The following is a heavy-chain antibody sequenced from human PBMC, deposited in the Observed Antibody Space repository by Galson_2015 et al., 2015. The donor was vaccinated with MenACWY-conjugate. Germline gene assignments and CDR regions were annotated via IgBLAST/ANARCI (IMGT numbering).Heavy chain of an antibody. J-gene: IGHJ6*02. CDR1: GFALSAHY. D-gene: IGHD3-22*01. CDR2: SGNKYNLHTI. Sequence: SLRLSCAASGFALSAHYMDWVRQAPGKGLEWVGRSGNKYNLHTIEYAASVKGRFTISRDASENSLRLQMDSLRAEDTAVYYCATYPPHYYDNNDDMDVGGQGTTVTVSS. CDR3: ATYPPHYYDNNDDMDV. V-gene: IGHV3-72*01.